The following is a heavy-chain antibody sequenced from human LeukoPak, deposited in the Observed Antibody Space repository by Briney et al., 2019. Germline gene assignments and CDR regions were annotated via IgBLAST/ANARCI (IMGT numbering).Heavy chain of an antibody. V-gene: IGHV4-39*07. D-gene: IGHD6-13*01. CDR1: GGSVRSSSYY. CDR2: IYYSGST. CDR3: ARDLVIAAAVEPIDY. Sequence: PSETLSLTCTVSGGSVRSSSYYWGWIRQPPGKGLEWIGTIYYSGSTYYNPSLKSRVTISLDTSKNQFSLKLSSVTAADTAVYYCARDLVIAAAVEPIDYWGQGTLVTVSS. J-gene: IGHJ4*02.